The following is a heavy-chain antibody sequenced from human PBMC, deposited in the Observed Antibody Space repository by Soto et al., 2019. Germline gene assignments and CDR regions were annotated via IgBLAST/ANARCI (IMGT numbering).Heavy chain of an antibody. D-gene: IGHD3-3*01. V-gene: IGHV5-51*01. CDR2: IYPGDSDT. Sequence: PGESLKISCKGSGYSFTSYWIGWVRQMPGKGLEWMGIIYPGDSDTRYSPSFQGQVTISADKSISTAYLQWSSLKASDTAMYYCARLGDFWSGYYGYYYYYGMDVWGQGTTVTVSS. CDR1: GYSFTSYW. CDR3: ARLGDFWSGYYGYYYYYGMDV. J-gene: IGHJ6*02.